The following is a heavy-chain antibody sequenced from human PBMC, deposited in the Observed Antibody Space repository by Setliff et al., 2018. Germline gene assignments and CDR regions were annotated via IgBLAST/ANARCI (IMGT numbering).Heavy chain of an antibody. CDR3: ARQSSVYKWFDP. D-gene: IGHD1-20*01. J-gene: IGHJ5*02. CDR2: IWSSGTA. Sequence: LSLTCSISGDSITFYYWSWLRQPPGKGLEWIGYIWSSGTANYNASLAGRVTISVDASKNQFSLKLKSVTAADTAVYYCARQSSVYKWFDPWGQGTLVTVSS. V-gene: IGHV4-59*08. CDR1: GDSITFYY.